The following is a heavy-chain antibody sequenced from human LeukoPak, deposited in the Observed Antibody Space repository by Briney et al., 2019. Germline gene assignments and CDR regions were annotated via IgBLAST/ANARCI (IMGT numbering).Heavy chain of an antibody. CDR3: ARPSPSCYYYYMDV. Sequence: SETLSLTCTVSGGSISSSSYYWGWARQPPGKGLEWIGSIYYSGSTYYNPSLKSRLTISVDTSKNQFSLKLSSVTAADTAVYYCARPSPSCYYYYMDVWGKGTTVTVSS. CDR2: IYYSGST. J-gene: IGHJ6*03. D-gene: IGHD1-26*01. V-gene: IGHV4-39*01. CDR1: GGSISSSSYY.